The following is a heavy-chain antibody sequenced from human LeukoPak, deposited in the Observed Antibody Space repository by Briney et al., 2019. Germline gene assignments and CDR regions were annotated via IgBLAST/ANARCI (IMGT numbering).Heavy chain of an antibody. CDR2: IKHDGSEK. J-gene: IGHJ4*02. CDR1: GFIFTNYF. CDR3: ATDRGWRTSGYYLYYFEY. V-gene: IGHV3-7*01. Sequence: GGSLRLSCAASGFIFTNYFMSWARQAPGKGLEWVASIKHDGSEKYYVDSVRGRFTISRDNTMNSLYLQMSSLRAEDTAVYYCATDRGWRTSGYYLYYFEYWGQGTLVTFSS. D-gene: IGHD3-3*01.